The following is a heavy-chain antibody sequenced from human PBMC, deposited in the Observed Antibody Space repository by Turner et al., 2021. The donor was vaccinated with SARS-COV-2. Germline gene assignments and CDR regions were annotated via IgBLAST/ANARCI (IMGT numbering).Heavy chain of an antibody. CDR1: CGSISSYY. CDR2: NYYSGST. V-gene: IGHV4-59*01. Sequence: QVQLQESGPGLVKPSETLSRTFTVSCGSISSYYWSWIRQPPGKGLEWIGYNYYSGSTNYDPSHESRVNIYVDTSKDQVSLELSAESAADTGVYYSAKAYLWLYGYFEYWGQGTPVTVSS. J-gene: IGHJ4*03. CDR3: AKAYLWLYGYFEY. D-gene: IGHD5-18*01.